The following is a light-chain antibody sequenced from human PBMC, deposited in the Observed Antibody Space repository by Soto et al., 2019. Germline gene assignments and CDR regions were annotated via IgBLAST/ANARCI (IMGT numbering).Light chain of an antibody. V-gene: IGKV3-15*01. Sequence: EIVRTNSPATLSLSPGERATLSCRASQSVTSNLAWYQQRPGQAPRLLIYAAYTRATGIPARFSGSGSGTEFTLTISSLQSEDFAVYYCQQHNDWPPITCGQGTRLEIK. J-gene: IGKJ5*01. CDR1: QSVTSN. CDR3: QQHNDWPPIT. CDR2: AAY.